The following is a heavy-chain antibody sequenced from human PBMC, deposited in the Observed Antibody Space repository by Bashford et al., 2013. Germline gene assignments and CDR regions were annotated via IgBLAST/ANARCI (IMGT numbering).Heavy chain of an antibody. D-gene: IGHD2-2*01. CDR1: GYTFTSYG. V-gene: IGHV1-18*01. CDR3: ARTEGRSGYCSSTSCYELGWFDP. CDR2: ISAYNGNT. Sequence: GPSVKVSCKASGYTFTSYGISWVRQAPGQGLEWMGWISAYNGNTNYAQKLQGRVTMTTDTSTSTAYMELRSLRSDDTAVYYCARTEGRSGYCSSTSCYELGWFDPWGQGTLVTVSS. J-gene: IGHJ5*02.